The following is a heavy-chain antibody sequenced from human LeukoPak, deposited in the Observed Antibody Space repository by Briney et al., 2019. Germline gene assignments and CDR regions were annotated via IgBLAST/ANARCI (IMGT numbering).Heavy chain of an antibody. CDR3: AVSWNDERTFEP. Sequence: SQTLSLTCSVSGGSISSTDYYWTWSRQPAGRGLEWIVHRFTYGPATYIPSFKSRVTISLDTSKNEFSLILTSVTAADTAMYYCAVSWNDERTFEPWGQGTLVIVSS. D-gene: IGHD1-1*01. CDR1: GGSISSTDYY. CDR2: RFTYGPA. J-gene: IGHJ5*02. V-gene: IGHV4-61*09.